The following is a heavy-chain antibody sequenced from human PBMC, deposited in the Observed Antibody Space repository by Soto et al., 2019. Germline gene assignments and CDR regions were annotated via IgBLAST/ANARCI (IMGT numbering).Heavy chain of an antibody. CDR3: AKDAGDH. J-gene: IGHJ4*02. Sequence: QMQLVQSGAEVKERGSSVKISCKTSGGTFNTYALTWVRQAPGQGLEWIGGIIPILGIKNVAQRFQGRVTINADESLTTAYMEMTSLRSDDTAVYYCAKDAGDHWGQGTLVTVSS. CDR2: IIPILGIK. V-gene: IGHV1-69*01. CDR1: GGTFNTYA.